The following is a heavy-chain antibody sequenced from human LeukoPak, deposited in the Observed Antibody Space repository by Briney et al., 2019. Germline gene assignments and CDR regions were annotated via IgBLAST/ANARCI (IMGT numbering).Heavy chain of an antibody. Sequence: SGTLSLTCAVSGGSISSSNWWSWVRQPPGKGLEWIGEIYHSGSTNYNPSLKSRVTISVDKSKNQFSLKLSSVTAADTAVYYCASGPDHYYDSSGYKRYAFDIWGQGTMVTVSS. V-gene: IGHV4-4*02. CDR1: GGSISSSNW. J-gene: IGHJ3*02. CDR2: IYHSGST. CDR3: ASGPDHYYDSSGYKRYAFDI. D-gene: IGHD3-22*01.